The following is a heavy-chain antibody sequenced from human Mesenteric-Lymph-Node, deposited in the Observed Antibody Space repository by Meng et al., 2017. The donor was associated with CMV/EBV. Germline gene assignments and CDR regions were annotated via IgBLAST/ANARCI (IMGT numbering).Heavy chain of an antibody. CDR3: ARETRSPLDYYYGMDV. D-gene: IGHD1-7*01. CDR1: GFTFSGYA. V-gene: IGHV3-53*01. Sequence: GESLKISCAASGFTFSGYAMSWVRQAPGKGLEWVSVIYSGGSTYYADSVKGRFTISRDNSKNTLYLQMNSLRAEDTAVYYCARETRSPLDYYYGMDVWGQGTTVTVSS. J-gene: IGHJ6*02. CDR2: IYSGGST.